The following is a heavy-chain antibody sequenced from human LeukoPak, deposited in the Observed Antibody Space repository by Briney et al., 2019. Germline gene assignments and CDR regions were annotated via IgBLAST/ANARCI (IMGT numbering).Heavy chain of an antibody. CDR3: ARGEGDGYNYYYYGMDV. V-gene: IGHV4-59*01. CDR2: IYYSGST. J-gene: IGHJ6*02. D-gene: IGHD5-24*01. Sequence: SETLSLTCTVSGGSISSYYWSWIRQPPGKGLEWIGYIYYSGSTNYNPSLKSRVTISVDTSKNQFSLKLSSVTAADTAVYYCARGEGDGYNYYYYGMDVWGQGTTVTVSS. CDR1: GGSISSYY.